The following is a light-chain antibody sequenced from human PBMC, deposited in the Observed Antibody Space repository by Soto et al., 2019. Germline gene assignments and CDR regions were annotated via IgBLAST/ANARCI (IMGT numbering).Light chain of an antibody. J-gene: IGKJ1*01. CDR2: AAS. Sequence: DIQMTQSPSSLFVSIGDRVTITCRASQGISNYLAWYQQKPGKVPKLQIYAASTLQSGVPSRFSGSGSGTDFTLTISSLQPEDVATYYCQKYNSAPWTFGQGTKVEIK. CDR3: QKYNSAPWT. CDR1: QGISNY. V-gene: IGKV1-27*01.